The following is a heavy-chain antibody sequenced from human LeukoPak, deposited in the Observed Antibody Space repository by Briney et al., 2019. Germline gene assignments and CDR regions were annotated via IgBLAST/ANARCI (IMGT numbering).Heavy chain of an antibody. CDR3: ATRIAAAGLNFDY. J-gene: IGHJ4*02. CDR2: ISWNSGSI. D-gene: IGHD6-13*01. Sequence: GGSLRLSCAASGFTFDDYAMHWVRQAPGKGLEWVSGISWNSGSIGYADSVKGRFTISRDNAKNSLCLQMNSLRAEDTALYYCATRIAAAGLNFDYWGQGTLVTVSS. CDR1: GFTFDDYA. V-gene: IGHV3-9*01.